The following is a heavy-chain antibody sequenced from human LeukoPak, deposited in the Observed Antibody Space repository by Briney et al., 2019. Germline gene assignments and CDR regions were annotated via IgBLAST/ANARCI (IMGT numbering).Heavy chain of an antibody. Sequence: PSQTLSLTCTVSGGSISSGSYYWSWIRQPAGKGREWIGRIYTSGSTNYNPSLKSRVTISVDTSKNQFSLKLSSVTAADTAVYYCASRHCSSTSCFNNWGQGTLVTVSS. D-gene: IGHD2-2*01. CDR3: ASRHCSSTSCFNN. CDR1: GGSISSGSYY. V-gene: IGHV4-61*02. CDR2: IYTSGST. J-gene: IGHJ4*02.